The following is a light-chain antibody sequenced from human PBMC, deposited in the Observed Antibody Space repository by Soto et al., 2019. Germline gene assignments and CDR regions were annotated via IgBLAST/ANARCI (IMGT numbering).Light chain of an antibody. J-gene: IGLJ1*01. V-gene: IGLV2-23*02. Sequence: QSVLTQPASVSGSPGQSITIPCTGTSGDVGSYNLDSWYQQHPGKAPKLLIYEVTERPSGVSNRFSGSKSGSTASLTISGLQPDDEADYYCCSYAGNSEVFGTGTKVTVL. CDR2: EVT. CDR3: CSYAGNSEV. CDR1: SGDVGSYNL.